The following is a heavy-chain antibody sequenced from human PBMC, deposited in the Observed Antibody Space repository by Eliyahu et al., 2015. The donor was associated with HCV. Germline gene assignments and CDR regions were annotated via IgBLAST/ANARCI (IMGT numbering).Heavy chain of an antibody. V-gene: IGHV1-69*04. J-gene: IGHJ6*02. D-gene: IGHD3-16*01. CDR1: GGTFSSYA. CDR2: IIPILGIA. Sequence: QVQLVQSGAEVKKPGSSVKVSCKASGGTFSSYAISWVRQAPGQGLEWMGRIIPILGIANYAQKFQGRVTITADKSTSTAYMELSSLRSEDTAVYYCARIETVNVMGGMDVWGQGTTVTVSS. CDR3: ARIETVNVMGGMDV.